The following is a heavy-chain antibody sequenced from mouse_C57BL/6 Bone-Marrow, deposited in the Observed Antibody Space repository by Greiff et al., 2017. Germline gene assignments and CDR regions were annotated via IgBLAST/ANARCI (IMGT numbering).Heavy chain of an antibody. D-gene: IGHD1-1*01. Sequence: DVQLQQSGPELVKPGASVKISCKASGYTFTDYYMNWVKQSHGKSLEWIGDINPNNGGTSYNQKFKGKATLTVDKSSSTAYMELRSLTSEDSAVYYCARMAYGSSQSYFDYWGQGTTLTVSS. J-gene: IGHJ2*01. CDR1: GYTFTDYY. V-gene: IGHV1-26*01. CDR2: INPNNGGT. CDR3: ARMAYGSSQSYFDY.